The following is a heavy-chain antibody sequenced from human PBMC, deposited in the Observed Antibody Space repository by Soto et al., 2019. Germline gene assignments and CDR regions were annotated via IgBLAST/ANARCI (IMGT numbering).Heavy chain of an antibody. D-gene: IGHD5-18*01. CDR3: ARGYGRNFDY. Sequence: SETLSLTCTVSGGSISSSSYYWGWIRQPPGKGLEWIGSVYHSGSTNYNPSLKSRVTISLDTSKNQFSLKLSSMTAADTAVYYRARGYGRNFDYWGQGTLVTVSS. V-gene: IGHV4-39*01. CDR2: VYHSGST. CDR1: GGSISSSSYY. J-gene: IGHJ4*02.